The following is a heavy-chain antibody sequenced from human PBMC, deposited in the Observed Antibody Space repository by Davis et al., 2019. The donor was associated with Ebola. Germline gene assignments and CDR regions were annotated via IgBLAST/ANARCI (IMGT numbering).Heavy chain of an antibody. V-gene: IGHV1-18*04. J-gene: IGHJ2*01. CDR3: ARDRGGNYWYFDL. CDR1: GYTFTSYY. CDR2: ISAYNGNT. D-gene: IGHD1-26*01. Sequence: ASVKVSCKASGYTFTSYYMHWVRQAPGQGLEWMGWISAYNGNTNYAQKLQGRVTMTTDTSTSTAYMELRSLRSDDTAVYYCARDRGGNYWYFDLWGRGTLVTASS.